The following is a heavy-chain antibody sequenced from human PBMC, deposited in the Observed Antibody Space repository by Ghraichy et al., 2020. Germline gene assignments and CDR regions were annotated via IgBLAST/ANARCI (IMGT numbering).Heavy chain of an antibody. J-gene: IGHJ6*02. CDR2: ISAYNGNT. CDR1: GYTFTSYG. D-gene: IGHD3-3*01. Sequence: ASVKVSCKASGYTFTSYGISWVRQAPGQGLEWMGWISAYNGNTNYAQKLQGRVTMTTDTSTSTAYMELRSLRSDDTAVYYCARGLVPENAYSAYYDFFPKPLQHNSEGSYYYYGMDVWGQGTTVTVSS. V-gene: IGHV1-18*04. CDR3: ARGLVPENAYSAYYDFFPKPLQHNSEGSYYYYGMDV.